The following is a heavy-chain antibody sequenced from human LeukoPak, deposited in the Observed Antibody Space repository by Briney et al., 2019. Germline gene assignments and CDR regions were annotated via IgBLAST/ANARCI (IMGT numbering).Heavy chain of an antibody. CDR3: AKGEYSSSWYAFDY. J-gene: IGHJ4*02. V-gene: IGHV3-9*03. CDR1: GFTFDDYA. Sequence: GRSLRLSCAASGFTFDDYAMHRVRQAPGKGLEWVSGISWNSGSIGYADSVKGRFTISRDNAKNSLYLQMNSLRAEDMALYYCAKGEYSSSWYAFDYWGQGTLVTVSS. CDR2: ISWNSGSI. D-gene: IGHD6-13*01.